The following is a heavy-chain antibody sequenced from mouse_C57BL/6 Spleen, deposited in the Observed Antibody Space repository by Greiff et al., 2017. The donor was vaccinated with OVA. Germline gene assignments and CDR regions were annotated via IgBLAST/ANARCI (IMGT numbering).Heavy chain of an antibody. V-gene: IGHV5-16*01. D-gene: IGHD1-1*01. CDR3: ARAMDYGSSFDY. J-gene: IGHJ2*01. Sequence: EVHLVESEGGLVQPGSSMKLSCTASGFTFSDYYMAWVRQVPEKGLDWVANINYDGSSTYYLDSLKSRFIISRDNAKNILYLQMSSLKSEDTATYYCARAMDYGSSFDYWGQGTTLTVSS. CDR1: GFTFSDYY. CDR2: INYDGSST.